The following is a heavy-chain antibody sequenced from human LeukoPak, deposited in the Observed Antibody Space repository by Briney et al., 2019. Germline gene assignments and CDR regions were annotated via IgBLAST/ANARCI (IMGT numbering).Heavy chain of an antibody. Sequence: SETLSLTCAVYGGSFSGYYWSWIRQPPGKGLEWIGEINHSGSTNYNPSLKSRVTISVDTSKNQFSLKLSSVTAADTAVYYCARDWGVTMVRGVIITYNWFDPWGQGTLVTVSS. CDR2: INHSGST. D-gene: IGHD3-10*01. J-gene: IGHJ5*02. CDR1: GGSFSGYY. V-gene: IGHV4-34*01. CDR3: ARDWGVTMVRGVIITYNWFDP.